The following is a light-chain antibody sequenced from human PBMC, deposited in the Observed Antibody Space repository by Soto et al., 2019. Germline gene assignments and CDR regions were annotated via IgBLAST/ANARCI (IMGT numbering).Light chain of an antibody. J-gene: IGKJ4*01. CDR1: QSVSSN. CDR3: QQYNNWPFLT. V-gene: IGKV3D-15*01. CDR2: GAS. Sequence: EIVMTQSPATLSVSPGERDTLSCRASQSVSSNLAWYQQKPGQAPRLLIYGASIRATGIPARFSGSGSGTEFPLTIRSLQSEDFAVYYCQQYNNWPFLTFGGGTKVEIK.